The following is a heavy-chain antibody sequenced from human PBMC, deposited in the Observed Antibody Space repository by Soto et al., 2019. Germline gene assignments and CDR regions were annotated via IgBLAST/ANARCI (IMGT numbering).Heavy chain of an antibody. Sequence: SVKVSCKASGGTFSSYTISWVRQAPGQGLEWMGRIIPILGIANYAQKFQGRVTITADKSTSTAYMELSSLRSEDTAVYYCASFGVVIPGAFDIWGQGTMVTVSS. V-gene: IGHV1-69*02. J-gene: IGHJ3*02. CDR2: IIPILGIA. CDR1: GGTFSSYT. D-gene: IGHD3-3*01. CDR3: ASFGVVIPGAFDI.